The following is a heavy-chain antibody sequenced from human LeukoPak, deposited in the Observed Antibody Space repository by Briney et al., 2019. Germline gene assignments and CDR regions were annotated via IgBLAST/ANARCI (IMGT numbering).Heavy chain of an antibody. D-gene: IGHD3-9*01. CDR3: ARTYYDILTGYSLSDY. CDR2: IDPSDSYT. CDR1: GYSFPSYW. J-gene: IGHJ4*02. V-gene: IGHV5-10-1*01. Sequence: KIGESLKISCKGSGYSFPSYWITWVRQMPGKGLEWMATIDPSDSYTNYSPSFQGHVTISADKSISTAYLQWSSLMASDTAMYYCARTYYDILTGYSLSDYGGQETGDTVSS.